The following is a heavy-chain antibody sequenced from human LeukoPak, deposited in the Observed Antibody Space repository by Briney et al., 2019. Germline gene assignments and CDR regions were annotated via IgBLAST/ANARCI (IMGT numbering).Heavy chain of an antibody. Sequence: PGGSLRLSCAASGFTFRSYGMSWVRQAPGKGLEWVSDINGSGGSTYYADSVKGRFTISRDNSKNTLYVQMNSLRAEDTAVYYCAKDISHLYGSGSSLDYWGQGTLVTVSS. V-gene: IGHV3-23*01. J-gene: IGHJ4*02. CDR2: INGSGGST. D-gene: IGHD3-10*01. CDR1: GFTFRSYG. CDR3: AKDISHLYGSGSSLDY.